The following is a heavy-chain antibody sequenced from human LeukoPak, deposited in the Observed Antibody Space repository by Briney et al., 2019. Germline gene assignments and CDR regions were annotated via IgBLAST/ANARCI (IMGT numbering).Heavy chain of an antibody. Sequence: GGSLRLSCAVSGLTLSNYGMSWVSQAPGKGLEWVAGISDSGGRTNYADSVKGRFTISRDNPKNTLYLQMNSLRAEDTAVYFCAKRGVVIRVILGGFHKEAYYFDSWGQGALVPVPS. J-gene: IGHJ4*02. CDR1: GLTLSNYG. CDR3: AKRGVVIRVILGGFHKEAYYFDS. CDR2: ISDSGGRT. D-gene: IGHD3-22*01. V-gene: IGHV3-23*01.